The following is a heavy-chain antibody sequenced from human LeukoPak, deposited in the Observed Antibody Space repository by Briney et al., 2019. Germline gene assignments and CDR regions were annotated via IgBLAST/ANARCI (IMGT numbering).Heavy chain of an antibody. Sequence: GGSLRLSCAASGFTVSSNYMSWVRQAPGKGLEWVSVIYSDGTTYYADSVKGRFTISRDNSKNTLYLQMNSLRAEDTAVYYCAKGGSSSWYNEYFQHWGQGTLVTVSS. V-gene: IGHV3-53*01. J-gene: IGHJ1*01. D-gene: IGHD6-13*01. CDR1: GFTVSSNY. CDR3: AKGGSSSWYNEYFQH. CDR2: IYSDGTT.